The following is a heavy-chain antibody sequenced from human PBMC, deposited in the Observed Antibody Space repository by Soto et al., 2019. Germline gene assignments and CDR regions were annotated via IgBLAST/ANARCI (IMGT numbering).Heavy chain of an antibody. CDR1: GFTFSSYA. V-gene: IGHV3-23*01. Sequence: SLRLSCAASGFTFSSYAMSWVRQAPGKGLEWVSAISGSGGSTYYADSVKGRFTISRDNSKNTLYLQMNSLRAEDTAVYYCAASSGWEYYYYYYYMDVWGKGTTVTVSS. CDR3: AASSGWEYYYYYYYMDV. J-gene: IGHJ6*03. CDR2: ISGSGGST. D-gene: IGHD6-19*01.